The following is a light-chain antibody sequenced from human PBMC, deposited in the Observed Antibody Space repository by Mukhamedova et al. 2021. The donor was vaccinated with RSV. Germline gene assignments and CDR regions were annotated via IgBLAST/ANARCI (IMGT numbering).Light chain of an antibody. J-gene: IGLJ2*01. V-gene: IGLV2-14*04. Sequence: NDVGGYNYVSWYQQHPGKAPKLMIYDVSNRPSGVSNRFSGSKSGNTASLTISGLQAEDEADYYCSSYTSSSTVVFGGGTKLTVL. CDR2: DVS. CDR1: NDVGGYNY. CDR3: SSYTSSSTVV.